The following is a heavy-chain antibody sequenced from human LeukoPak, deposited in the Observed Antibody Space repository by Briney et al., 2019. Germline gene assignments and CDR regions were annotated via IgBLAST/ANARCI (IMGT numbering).Heavy chain of an antibody. Sequence: SVKVSCKASGGTFSSYAISWVRQAPGQGFEWMGGIIPIFGTANYAQKFQGRVTITADESTSTAYMELSSLRSEDTAVYYCAQGRVGYDRYSADNWGQGTLVTVSS. CDR1: GGTFSSYA. V-gene: IGHV1-69*13. CDR3: AQGRVGYDRYSADN. CDR2: IIPIFGTA. D-gene: IGHD5-12*01. J-gene: IGHJ4*02.